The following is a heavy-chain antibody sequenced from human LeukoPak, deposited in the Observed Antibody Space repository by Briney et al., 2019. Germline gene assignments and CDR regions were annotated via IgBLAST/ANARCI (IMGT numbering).Heavy chain of an antibody. J-gene: IGHJ4*02. CDR3: ARRKLRFLEWLLRGYFDY. D-gene: IGHD3-3*01. CDR2: INHSGST. Sequence: PSETLSLTCAVYGGSFSGYYWSWIRQPPGKGLEWIGEINHSGSTNYNPSLKSRVTISVDTSKNQFSLKLSSVTAADTAVYYCARRKLRFLEWLLRGYFDYWDQGTLVTVSS. V-gene: IGHV4-34*01. CDR1: GGSFSGYY.